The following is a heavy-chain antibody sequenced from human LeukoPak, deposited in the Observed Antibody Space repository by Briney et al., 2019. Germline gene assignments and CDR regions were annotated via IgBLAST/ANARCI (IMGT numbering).Heavy chain of an antibody. CDR1: GGSISGGDYY. J-gene: IGHJ6*03. Sequence: SQTLSLTCTVSGGSISGGDYYWSWIRQPPWKGLEWIGYIYYSGSTYYNPSLKSRVTISVDTSKNQFSLKLSSVTAADTAVYYCARNSGSLPYYYYDYMDVWGKGTTVTVSS. D-gene: IGHD1-26*01. V-gene: IGHV4-30-4*08. CDR3: ARNSGSLPYYYYDYMDV. CDR2: IYYSGST.